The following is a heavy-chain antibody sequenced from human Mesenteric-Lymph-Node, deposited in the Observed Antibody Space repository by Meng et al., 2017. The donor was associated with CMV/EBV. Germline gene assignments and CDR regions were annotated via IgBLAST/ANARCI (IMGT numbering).Heavy chain of an antibody. CDR3: AKHYDTTDSV. CDR2: IYRGGGST. J-gene: IGHJ4*01. D-gene: IGHD3-22*01. V-gene: IGHV3-23*03. Sequence: GESLKISCAASGFTFSSYSMSWVRQAPGKGLEWVSVIYRGGGSTYYADSVKGRFTVNRDNSKNTLYLRMSNLRAEDTAIYYCAKHYDTTDSVWGQGAMVTVSS. CDR1: GFTFSSYS.